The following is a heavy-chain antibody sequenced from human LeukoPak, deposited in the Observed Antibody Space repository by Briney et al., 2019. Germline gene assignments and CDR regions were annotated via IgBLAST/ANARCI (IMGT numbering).Heavy chain of an antibody. CDR3: AREFLSYSSSWYVPDAFDI. J-gene: IGHJ3*02. CDR2: IIPIFGTA. D-gene: IGHD6-13*01. V-gene: IGHV1-69*13. Sequence: SVKVSCKASGGTFSSYAISWVRQAPGQGLEWMGGIIPIFGTANYAQKFQSRVTITADESTSTAYMELSSLRSEDTAVYYCAREFLSYSSSWYVPDAFDIWGQGTMVTVSS. CDR1: GGTFSSYA.